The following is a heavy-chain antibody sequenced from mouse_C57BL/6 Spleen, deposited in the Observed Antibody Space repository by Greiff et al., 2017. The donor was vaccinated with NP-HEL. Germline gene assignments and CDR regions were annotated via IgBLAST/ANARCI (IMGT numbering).Heavy chain of an antibody. CDR2: INPNDGGT. D-gene: IGHD2-2*01. V-gene: IGHV1-26*01. J-gene: IGHJ2*01. CDR3: ALSPIYYGYYYFDY. Sequence: VQLQQSGPELVKPGASVKISCKASGYTFTDYYMNWVKQSHGKSLEWIGDINPNDGGTSYNQKFKGKATLTVDKSSSTAYMELRSLTSEDSAVYYCALSPIYYGYYYFDYWGQGTTLTVSS. CDR1: GYTFTDYY.